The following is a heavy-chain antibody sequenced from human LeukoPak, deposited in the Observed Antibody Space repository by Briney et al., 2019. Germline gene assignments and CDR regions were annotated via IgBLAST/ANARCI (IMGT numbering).Heavy chain of an antibody. V-gene: IGHV3-48*03. CDR1: GFTFSSYE. D-gene: IGHD2-2*01. CDR3: ARAGYFSSTSCPSHYYYGMDV. Sequence: PGGSLRLSCAASGFTFSSYEMNWVRQAPGKGLEWVSYISSSGSTIYYADSVKGRFTISRDNAKNSLYLQMNSLRAEDTAVYYCARAGYFSSTSCPSHYYYGMDVWGKGTTVTVSS. CDR2: ISSSGSTI. J-gene: IGHJ6*04.